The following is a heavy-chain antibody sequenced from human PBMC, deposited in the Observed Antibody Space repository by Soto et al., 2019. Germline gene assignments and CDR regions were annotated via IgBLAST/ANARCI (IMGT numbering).Heavy chain of an antibody. Sequence: ASVKVSCKASGYTFTSYDINWVRQATGQGLEWMGWMNPNSGNTGYAQKFQGRVTMTRNTSISTAYMELSSLRSEDTAVYYCARHAHYDFWSGTNNWFDPWGQGTLVTVSS. CDR3: ARHAHYDFWSGTNNWFDP. V-gene: IGHV1-8*01. CDR2: MNPNSGNT. D-gene: IGHD3-3*01. J-gene: IGHJ5*02. CDR1: GYTFTSYD.